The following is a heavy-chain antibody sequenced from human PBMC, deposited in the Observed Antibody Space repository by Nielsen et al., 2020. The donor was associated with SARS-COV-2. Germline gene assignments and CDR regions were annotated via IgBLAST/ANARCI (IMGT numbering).Heavy chain of an antibody. D-gene: IGHD2-2*01. V-gene: IGHV3-15*01. CDR3: ATARYCSRTSCSAGTDMFDP. J-gene: IGHJ5*02. CDR2: IKSKIDGGTT. CDR1: GFTFSKAW. Sequence: GGSLRLSCVASGFTFSKAWMSWVRQAPGKGLEWVGRIKSKIDGGTTDYAAPVKDRFSISRDDSKNPVYLDMSSLRTEDTAVYYCATARYCSRTSCSAGTDMFDPWGQGTQVIVSS.